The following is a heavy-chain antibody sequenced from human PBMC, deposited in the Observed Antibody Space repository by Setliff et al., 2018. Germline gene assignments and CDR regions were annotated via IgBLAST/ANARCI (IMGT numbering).Heavy chain of an antibody. CDR2: IWDDGVKK. Sequence: GGSLRLSCAASGFTFSTYRMHWVRQAPGKGLEWVAVIWDDGVKKYHADSVKGRFTISRDNSKNTLYLQMNSLTPEDTAVYYCARTCSGSGCYAGLESWGQGTPFTVSS. CDR1: GFTFSTYR. V-gene: IGHV3-33*08. J-gene: IGHJ4*02. D-gene: IGHD2-15*01. CDR3: ARTCSGSGCYAGLES.